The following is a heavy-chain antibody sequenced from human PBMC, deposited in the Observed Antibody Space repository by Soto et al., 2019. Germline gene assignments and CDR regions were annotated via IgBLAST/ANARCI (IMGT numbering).Heavy chain of an antibody. CDR2: IYYSGTT. J-gene: IGHJ6*04. D-gene: IGHD4-17*01. CDR1: GALISSSDYY. CDR3: ASHPDYGGGTGDVDV. Sequence: SETLSLTCTVSGALISSSDYYWACIRQPPGKGLEWIGSIYYSGTTYYNPSLKSRVTISLDTSKNQFSLEVSSVTAADTAVYYCASHPDYGGGTGDVDVWGKGTTVTVSS. V-gene: IGHV4-39*01.